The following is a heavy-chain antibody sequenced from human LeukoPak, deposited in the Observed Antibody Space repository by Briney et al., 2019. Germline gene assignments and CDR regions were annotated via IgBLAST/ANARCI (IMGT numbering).Heavy chain of an antibody. CDR3: VRVHRGYNTYDED. J-gene: IGHJ1*01. CDR2: ISGSGSTI. Sequence: GGSLRLSCAASGFTFSSYEMNWVRQAPGKGLEWVSYISGSGSTIYYADSVKGRFTISRDNAKNSLSLQMDSLRAEDTAIYHCVRVHRGYNTYDEDWGQGTLVTVSS. D-gene: IGHD5-12*01. CDR1: GFTFSSYE. V-gene: IGHV3-48*03.